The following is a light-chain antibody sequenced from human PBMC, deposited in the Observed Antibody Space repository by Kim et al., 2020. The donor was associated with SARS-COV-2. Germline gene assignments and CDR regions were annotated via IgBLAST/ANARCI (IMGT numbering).Light chain of an antibody. Sequence: VPQGKTASVTCSGDKLGDKYACWYQQKPGQSPVLVIYQDSKRPSGIPERFSGSNSGNTATLTISGTQAMDEADYYCQAWDSSTVVFGGGTQLTVL. CDR1: KLGDKY. V-gene: IGLV3-1*01. J-gene: IGLJ2*01. CDR3: QAWDSSTVV. CDR2: QDS.